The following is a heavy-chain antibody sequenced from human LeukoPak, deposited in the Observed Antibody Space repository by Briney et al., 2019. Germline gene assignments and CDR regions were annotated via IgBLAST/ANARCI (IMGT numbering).Heavy chain of an antibody. CDR2: ISWDGGST. V-gene: IGHV3-43*01. CDR1: GFTFDDYT. D-gene: IGHD5-18*01. J-gene: IGHJ4*02. CDR3: AKDISYGYFSYFDY. Sequence: GGSLRLSCAASGFTFDDYTMNWVRQAPGKGLEWVSLISWDGGSTYYADSVKGRFTISRDNSKNSLYLQMNSLRTEDTALYYCAKDISYGYFSYFDYWGQGTLVTVSS.